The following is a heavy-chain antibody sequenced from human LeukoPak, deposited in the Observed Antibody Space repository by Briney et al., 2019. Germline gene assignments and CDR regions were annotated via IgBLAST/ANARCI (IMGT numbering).Heavy chain of an antibody. Sequence: SETLSLTCAVYGGSFSGYYWSWIRQPPGEGLEWIGEINHSGSTNYNPSLKSRVTISVDTSKNQFSLKLSSVTAADTAVYYCARGSPYMDAWGKGTTVIVSS. CDR1: GGSFSGYY. J-gene: IGHJ6*03. CDR3: ARGSPYMDA. V-gene: IGHV4-34*01. CDR2: INHSGST.